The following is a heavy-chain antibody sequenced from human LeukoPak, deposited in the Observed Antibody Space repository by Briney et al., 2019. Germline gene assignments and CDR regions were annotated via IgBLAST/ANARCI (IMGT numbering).Heavy chain of an antibody. Sequence: ASVKVSCKASGYTFTSYDINWVRQATGQGLEWMGWMNPNSGNTGYAQKFQGRVTITRNTSIGTAYMELSSLRSEDTAVYYCARADCGGDCATYYYMDVWGKGTTVTVSS. CDR2: MNPNSGNT. CDR1: GYTFTSYD. J-gene: IGHJ6*03. CDR3: ARADCGGDCATYYYMDV. D-gene: IGHD2-21*01. V-gene: IGHV1-8*03.